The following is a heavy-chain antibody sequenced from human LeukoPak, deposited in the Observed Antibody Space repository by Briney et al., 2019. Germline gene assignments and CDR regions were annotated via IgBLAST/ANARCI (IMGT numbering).Heavy chain of an antibody. J-gene: IGHJ4*02. D-gene: IGHD3-16*02. CDR2: ISSSGSTI. CDR1: GFTFSSYE. Sequence: TGGSLRLSCAASGFTFSSYEMNWVRRAPGKGLEWVSYISSSGSTIYYADSVKGRFTISRDNAKNSLYLQMNSLRAEDTAVYYCARDYYDYVWGSYRYHYFDYWGQGTLVTVSS. V-gene: IGHV3-48*03. CDR3: ARDYYDYVWGSYRYHYFDY.